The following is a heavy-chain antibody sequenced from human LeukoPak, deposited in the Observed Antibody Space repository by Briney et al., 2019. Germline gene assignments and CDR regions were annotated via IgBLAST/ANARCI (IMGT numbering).Heavy chain of an antibody. Sequence: SETLSLTCAVYGGSFNGYYWSWIRQPPGKGLEWIGEINHSGSTNYNPSLKSRVTISVDTSKNQFSLKLSSVTAADTAVYYCARARYSGYDRYYFDYWGQGTLVTVSS. J-gene: IGHJ4*02. CDR3: ARARYSGYDRYYFDY. CDR1: GGSFNGYY. D-gene: IGHD5-12*01. V-gene: IGHV4-34*01. CDR2: INHSGST.